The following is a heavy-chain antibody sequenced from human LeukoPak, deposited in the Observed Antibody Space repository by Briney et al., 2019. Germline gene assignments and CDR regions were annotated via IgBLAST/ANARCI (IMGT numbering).Heavy chain of an antibody. J-gene: IGHJ3*02. CDR2: IYTSGST. Sequence: SETLSLTCTVSGGSISSYYWSWIRQPAGKGLEWIGRIYTSGSTYYNPSLKSRVTISVDTSKNQFSLKLSSVTAADTAVYYCARGKRYSAFDIWGQGTMVTVSS. V-gene: IGHV4-4*07. D-gene: IGHD1-1*01. CDR3: ARGKRYSAFDI. CDR1: GGSISSYY.